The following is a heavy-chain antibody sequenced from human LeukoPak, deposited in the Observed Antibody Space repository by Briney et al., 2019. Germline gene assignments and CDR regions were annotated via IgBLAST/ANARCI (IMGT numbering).Heavy chain of an antibody. V-gene: IGHV4-39*01. D-gene: IGHD3-10*01. CDR2: IYYSGST. CDR1: GGSISGSSYY. J-gene: IGHJ4*02. CDR3: ARHSGPPYYFDY. Sequence: PSETLSLTCTVSGGSISGSSYYWGWIRQPPGKGLEWIGSIYYSGSTYYNPSLKSRVTISVDTSKNQFSLKLSSVTAADTAVYYCARHSGPPYYFDYWGQGTLVTVSS.